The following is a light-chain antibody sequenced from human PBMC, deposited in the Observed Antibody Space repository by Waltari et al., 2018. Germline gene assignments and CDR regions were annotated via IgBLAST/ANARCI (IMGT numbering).Light chain of an antibody. CDR1: QSIIRY. CDR2: DTS. J-gene: IGKJ4*01. CDR3: QQYNSYPLT. Sequence: DIQMTQSPSTLSASVGDSVTVTCRASQSIIRYLAWYQQKPGKAPKVLIHDTSNLESGVPSRFSGSGFGTEFTLTITSLQPDDLGTYYCQQYNSYPLTFGGGTKVEIK. V-gene: IGKV1-5*01.